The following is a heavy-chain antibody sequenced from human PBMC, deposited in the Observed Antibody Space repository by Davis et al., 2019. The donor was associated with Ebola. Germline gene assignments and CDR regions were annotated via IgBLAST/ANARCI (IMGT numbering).Heavy chain of an antibody. CDR3: ARIAVAGWIFDY. D-gene: IGHD6-19*01. V-gene: IGHV1-69*13. CDR1: GGTFSSYA. CDR2: IIPIFGTA. Sequence: SVTVSCKASGGTFSSYAISWVRQAPGQGLEWMGGIIPIFGTANYAQKFQGRVTITADESTSTAYMELSSLRSEDTAVYYCARIAVAGWIFDYWGQGTLVTVSS. J-gene: IGHJ4*02.